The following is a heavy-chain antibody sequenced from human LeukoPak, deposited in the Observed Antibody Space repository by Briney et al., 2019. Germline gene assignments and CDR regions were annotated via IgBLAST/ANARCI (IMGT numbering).Heavy chain of an antibody. D-gene: IGHD3-16*01. CDR1: GFTFSSYA. Sequence: TGGSLRLSCAASGFTFSSYAMSWVRQAPGKGLEWVSAISGSGDSTYYADSVKGRFTISRDNAKNSLYLQMNSLRAEDAAVYYCVSAYGGLLDHWGQGTLVTVSS. CDR3: VSAYGGLLDH. V-gene: IGHV3-23*01. J-gene: IGHJ4*02. CDR2: ISGSGDST.